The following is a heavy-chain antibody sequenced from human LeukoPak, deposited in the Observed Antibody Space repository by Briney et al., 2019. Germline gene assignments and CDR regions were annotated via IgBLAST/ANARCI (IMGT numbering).Heavy chain of an antibody. CDR3: TRFYDRSGPHFDY. CDR1: GASISSYF. D-gene: IGHD3-22*01. CDR2: IHYSGNT. Sequence: PSETLSLTCTVSGASISSYFWSWIRQPPGKGLEWIGDIHYSGNTNYNPSLKGRVTISVDTSKNQFSLKLTSVTATDTAVYYCTRFYDRSGPHFDYWGQGTLVTVSS. J-gene: IGHJ4*02. V-gene: IGHV4-59*01.